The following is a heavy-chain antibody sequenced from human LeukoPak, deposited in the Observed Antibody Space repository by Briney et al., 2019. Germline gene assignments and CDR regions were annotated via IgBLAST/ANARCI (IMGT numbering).Heavy chain of an antibody. D-gene: IGHD4-23*01. CDR1: GGTFSSYA. CDR2: IIPIFGTA. V-gene: IGHV1-69*05. Sequence: ASVKVSCKASGGTFSSYAISWVRQAPGQGLEWMGGIIPIFGTANYAQKFQGRVTITTDESTSTAYMELSSLRSEDTAVYYCAVGIYGGNRYYYYYYMDVWGKGTTVTVSS. J-gene: IGHJ6*03. CDR3: AVGIYGGNRYYYYYYMDV.